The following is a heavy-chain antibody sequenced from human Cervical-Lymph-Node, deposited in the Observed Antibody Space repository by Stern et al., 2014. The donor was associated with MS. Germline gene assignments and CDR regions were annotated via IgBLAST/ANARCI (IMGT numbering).Heavy chain of an antibody. Sequence: EVQLVESGGGLVQPGGSLRLSCAASGFTFNTYDIHWVRKVAGKGLEWVSALDAFGGTHYADSVKGRFTVSGENAKNSVYLQMNSLRAGDTALYYCAKEAEGRAGAWHLDLWGRGTLVTVSS. CDR3: AKEAEGRAGAWHLDL. J-gene: IGHJ2*01. CDR2: LDAFGGT. D-gene: IGHD6-13*01. CDR1: GFTFNTYD. V-gene: IGHV3-13*01.